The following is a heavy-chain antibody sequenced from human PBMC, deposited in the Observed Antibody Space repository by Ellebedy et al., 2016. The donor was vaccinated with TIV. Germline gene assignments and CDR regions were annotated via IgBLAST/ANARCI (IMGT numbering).Heavy chain of an antibody. CDR1: GYTFTSYY. Sequence: AASVKVSCKASGYTFTSYYMHWVRQAPGQGLEWMGWINPNSGGTNYAQKFQGRVTMTRDTSISTAYMELSRLRSDDTAVYYCARGGGYSSSWTLYNWFDPWGQGTLVTVSS. D-gene: IGHD6-13*01. CDR2: INPNSGGT. CDR3: ARGGGYSSSWTLYNWFDP. V-gene: IGHV1-2*02. J-gene: IGHJ5*02.